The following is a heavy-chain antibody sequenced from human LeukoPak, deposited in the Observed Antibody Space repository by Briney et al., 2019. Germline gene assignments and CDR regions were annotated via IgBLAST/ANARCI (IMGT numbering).Heavy chain of an antibody. Sequence: SVKVSCKASGGTFSSYAISWVRQAPGQGLEWMGRIIPIFGIANYAQKFQGRVTITADKSTSTAYMELSSLRSEDTAVYYCASPKLERYSGSPYYWGQGTLVAVSS. D-gene: IGHD1-26*01. J-gene: IGHJ4*02. V-gene: IGHV1-69*04. CDR3: ASPKLERYSGSPYY. CDR2: IIPIFGIA. CDR1: GGTFSSYA.